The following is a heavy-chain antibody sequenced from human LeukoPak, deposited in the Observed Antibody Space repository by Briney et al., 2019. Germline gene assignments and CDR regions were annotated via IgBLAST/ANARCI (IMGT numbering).Heavy chain of an antibody. D-gene: IGHD3-22*01. CDR3: ARVWTTMIVVVITPPDY. CDR1: GLTVSSDY. V-gene: IGHV3-11*01. Sequence: GGSLRLSCAASGLTVSSDYMSWIRQAPGKGLEWVSYISSSGSTIYYADSVKGRFTISRDNAKNSLYLQMNSLRAEDTAVYYCARVWTTMIVVVITPPDYWGQGTLVTVSS. J-gene: IGHJ4*02. CDR2: ISSSGSTI.